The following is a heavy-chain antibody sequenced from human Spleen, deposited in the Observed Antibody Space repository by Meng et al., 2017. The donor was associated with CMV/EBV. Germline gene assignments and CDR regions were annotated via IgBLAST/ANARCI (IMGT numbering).Heavy chain of an antibody. CDR2: ISAYNGDT. CDR3: ARDTVITIFGVVTYYYYGMDV. J-gene: IGHJ6*02. Sequence: ASVKVSCKASVYTFTRYGISWVRQAPGQGLEWMGWISAYNGDTNYAQKLQGRVTMTTDTSTSTAYMELRSLRSEDTAVYYCARDTVITIFGVVTYYYYGMDVWGQGTTVTVSS. V-gene: IGHV1-18*01. D-gene: IGHD3-3*01. CDR1: VYTFTRYG.